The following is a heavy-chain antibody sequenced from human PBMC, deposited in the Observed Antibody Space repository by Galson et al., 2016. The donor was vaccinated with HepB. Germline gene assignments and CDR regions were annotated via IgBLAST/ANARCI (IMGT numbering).Heavy chain of an antibody. CDR2: IYHSGST. CDR1: GASVSSHY. Sequence: SETLSLTCRVSGASVSSHYWSWIRQPPGKGLEWIGYIYHSGSTNYNPSLNSRVSMSVRTSNNQVSLKLTSVTAADTAVYYCARGSHYGSGGYYGGIDSWGQGTLVIVSS. CDR3: ARGSHYGSGGYYGGIDS. D-gene: IGHD3-10*01. V-gene: IGHV4-59*02. J-gene: IGHJ4*02.